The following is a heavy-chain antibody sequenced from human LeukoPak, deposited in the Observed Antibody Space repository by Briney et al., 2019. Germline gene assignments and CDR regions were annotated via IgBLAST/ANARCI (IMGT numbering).Heavy chain of an antibody. V-gene: IGHV3-23*01. Sequence: GGSLRLSCAASGFTFSSYAMSWVRQAPGKGLEWVSAISGSGGSTYYADSVKGRFTISRDNSKNTLYLQMNSLRAEDTAVYYCAKGNRGYSYGPHDAFDIWGQGTMVTVSS. D-gene: IGHD5-18*01. J-gene: IGHJ3*02. CDR1: GFTFSSYA. CDR3: AKGNRGYSYGPHDAFDI. CDR2: ISGSGGST.